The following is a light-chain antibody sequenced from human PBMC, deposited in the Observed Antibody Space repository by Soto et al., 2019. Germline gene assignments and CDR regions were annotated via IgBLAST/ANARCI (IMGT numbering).Light chain of an antibody. CDR2: DAS. V-gene: IGKV1-5*01. CDR1: RNVDNW. Sequence: DIQMTQSPSTLSASVGDRVTITCRASRNVDNWVAWYQQKPGKAPKFHIYDASNSESGAPSTFSGCGSGTEFTLTISSLQADDVATYFCQRYNRNSRRFGQGTMV. J-gene: IGKJ1*01. CDR3: QRYNRNSRR.